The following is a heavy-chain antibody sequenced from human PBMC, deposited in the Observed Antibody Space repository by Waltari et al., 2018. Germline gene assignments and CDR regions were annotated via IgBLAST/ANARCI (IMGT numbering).Heavy chain of an antibody. CDR3: ASMSQQLYDY. D-gene: IGHD6-13*01. V-gene: IGHV3-7*01. CDR1: GFPFRSYW. Sequence: EVQLVESGGGLVQPGGSLRLSCAASGFPFRSYWMSWVRQAPGKGLEWVANIKQDGSEKYYVDSVKGRFTISRDNAKNSLYLQMNSLRAEDTAVYYCASMSQQLYDYWGQGTLVTVSS. J-gene: IGHJ4*02. CDR2: IKQDGSEK.